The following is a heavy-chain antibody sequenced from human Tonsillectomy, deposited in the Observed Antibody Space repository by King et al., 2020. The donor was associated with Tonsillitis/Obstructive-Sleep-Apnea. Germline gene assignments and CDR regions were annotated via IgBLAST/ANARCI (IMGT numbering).Heavy chain of an antibody. Sequence: VQLVESGAEVKKPGESLKLSCKGSGYIFTTYWIGWVRQMPGKGLEWMGIIYPGDSDTRYSPSFQGQVTISADKSLSTAYLQWSSLKASDTAMYYCAKTTGTTFQGAFDIWGQGTMVTVSS. V-gene: IGHV5-51*01. CDR2: IYPGDSDT. J-gene: IGHJ3*02. D-gene: IGHD1-1*01. CDR3: AKTTGTTFQGAFDI. CDR1: GYIFTTYW.